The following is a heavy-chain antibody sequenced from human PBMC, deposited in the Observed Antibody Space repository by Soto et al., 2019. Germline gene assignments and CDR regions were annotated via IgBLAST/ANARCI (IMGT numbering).Heavy chain of an antibody. Sequence: QIQMVQSGAEVKEPGASVKVSCKTSGYSFVDYGIDWVRQAPGQDLQWMGWIGLYHTLTKYTTQFQDRVTITSNTSPRTVYKDVGSLSTADSATSYCGIHDKPSGLDPWGPGTRVTVSS. J-gene: IGHJ5*02. D-gene: IGHD3-22*01. CDR3: GIHDKPSGLDP. CDR1: GYSFVDYG. V-gene: IGHV1-18*01. CDR2: IGLYHTLT.